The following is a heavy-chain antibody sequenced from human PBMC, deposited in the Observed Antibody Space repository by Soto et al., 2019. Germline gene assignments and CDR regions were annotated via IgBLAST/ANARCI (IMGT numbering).Heavy chain of an antibody. D-gene: IGHD2-2*01. CDR3: ARGPVVVVPDDMFTRHNWFDP. Sequence: ASVKVSCKASGGTFRTYSITWVRQAPGQGLEWMGKIIPILDMANYAQKLQGRVTITADKSTSIAYMELNSLRSEDTAVYYCARGPVVVVPDDMFTRHNWFDPWGQGTRVTVSS. CDR2: IIPILDMA. J-gene: IGHJ5*02. V-gene: IGHV1-69*02. CDR1: GGTFRTYS.